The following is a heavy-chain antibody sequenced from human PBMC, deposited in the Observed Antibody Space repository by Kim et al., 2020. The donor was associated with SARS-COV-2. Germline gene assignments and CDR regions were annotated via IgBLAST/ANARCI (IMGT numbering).Heavy chain of an antibody. D-gene: IGHD5-18*01. CDR1: GFTFSSYG. CDR2: IWYDGSNK. Sequence: GGSLRLSCAASGFTFSSYGMHWVRQAPGKGLEWVAVIWYDGSNKYYADSVKGRFTISRDNSKNTLYLQMNSLRAEDTAVYYCAKDLEGIQLWLPRYYYGMDVWGQGTTVTVSS. V-gene: IGHV3-33*06. J-gene: IGHJ6*02. CDR3: AKDLEGIQLWLPRYYYGMDV.